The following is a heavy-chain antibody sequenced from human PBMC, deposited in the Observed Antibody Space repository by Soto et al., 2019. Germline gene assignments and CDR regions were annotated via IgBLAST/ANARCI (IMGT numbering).Heavy chain of an antibody. V-gene: IGHV3-33*01. CDR2: IWYDGSNK. Sequence: QVQLVESGGGVVQPGRSLRLSCAASGFTFSSYGMHWVRQAPGKGLEWVAVIWYDGSNKYYAVSVKGRFTISRDNSNNMLYRQMNSLRAEDTAVYYGARDHCSSTSCYYYYMDFWGKGTTVTVSS. J-gene: IGHJ6*03. CDR3: ARDHCSSTSCYYYYMDF. CDR1: GFTFSSYG. D-gene: IGHD2-2*01.